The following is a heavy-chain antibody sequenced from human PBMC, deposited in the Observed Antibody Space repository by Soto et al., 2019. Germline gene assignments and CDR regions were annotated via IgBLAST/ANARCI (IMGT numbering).Heavy chain of an antibody. D-gene: IGHD3-10*01. V-gene: IGHV3-20*04. Sequence: EVQLVESGGGVVRPGGSLRLSCAASGFTFDDYGMSWVRQAPGKGLEWVSGINWNGGSTGYADSVKGRFTISRDNAKSSLYLQMNSLRAEDTALYYCARLYGSGSTRRVRIDYWGQGTLVTVSS. CDR1: GFTFDDYG. J-gene: IGHJ4*02. CDR3: ARLYGSGSTRRVRIDY. CDR2: INWNGGST.